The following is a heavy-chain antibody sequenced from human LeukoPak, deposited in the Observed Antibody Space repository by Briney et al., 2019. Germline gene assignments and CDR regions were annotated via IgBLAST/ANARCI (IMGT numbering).Heavy chain of an antibody. J-gene: IGHJ5*02. V-gene: IGHV6-1*01. CDR2: TYYRSKWYN. CDR3: ARAKVRGYNWKKEAVDMYNWFDP. D-gene: IGHD1-20*01. CDR1: GDSVSSNSAA. Sequence: SQTLSLTCAISGDSVSSNSAAWNWIRQSPSRGLEWLGRTYYRSKWYNDYAVSVKSRITINPDTSKNQFSLQLNSVTPEDTAVYYCARAKVRGYNWKKEAVDMYNWFDPWGQGTLVTVSS.